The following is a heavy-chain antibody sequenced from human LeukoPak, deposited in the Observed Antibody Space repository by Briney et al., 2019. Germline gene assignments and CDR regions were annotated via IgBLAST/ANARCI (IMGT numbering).Heavy chain of an antibody. CDR2: ISGSGGST. V-gene: IGHV3-64*04. J-gene: IGHJ4*02. D-gene: IGHD5-24*01. CDR3: AKTYFYGYNSFADTNYFDY. CDR1: GFTFSSYA. Sequence: GGSLRLSCSASGFTFSSYAMHWVRQAPGKGLEYVSAISGSGGSTYYADSVKGRFTISRDNSKDTLYLQMNSLRAEDTAVYYCAKTYFYGYNSFADTNYFDYWGQGTLVTVSS.